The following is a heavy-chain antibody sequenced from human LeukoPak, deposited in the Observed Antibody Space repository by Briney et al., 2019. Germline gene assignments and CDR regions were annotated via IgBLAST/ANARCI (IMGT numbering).Heavy chain of an antibody. V-gene: IGHV4-39*07. CDR2: IYNSEST. J-gene: IGHJ4*02. CDR3: ARDWGSFDY. D-gene: IGHD7-27*01. CDR1: GGSISSRSYY. Sequence: SETLSLTCTVSGGSISSRSYYWGWIRQPPGKGLEWIGSIYNSESTYYNPSLKSRVTISVDRSKNQFSLKLSSVTAADTAVYYCARDWGSFDYWGQGTLVTVSS.